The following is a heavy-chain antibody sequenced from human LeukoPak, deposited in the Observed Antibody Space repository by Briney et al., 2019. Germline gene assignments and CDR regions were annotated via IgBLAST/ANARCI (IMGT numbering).Heavy chain of an antibody. CDR3: ANIMPGYYNGY. J-gene: IGHJ4*02. CDR2: INPDSGDT. V-gene: IGHV1-2*02. Sequence: ASVKVSCKASGYTFTGYYIHWVRQAPGQGLEWMGWINPDSGDTYYAQKFQGRVTMTRDTSISTAYMELSRLRSDDTAVYYCANIMPGYYNGYWGQGTLVTVSS. CDR1: GYTFTGYY. D-gene: IGHD3-9*01.